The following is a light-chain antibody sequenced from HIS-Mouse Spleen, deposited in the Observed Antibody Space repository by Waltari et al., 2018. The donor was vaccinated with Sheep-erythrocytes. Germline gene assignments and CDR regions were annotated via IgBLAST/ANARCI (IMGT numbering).Light chain of an antibody. CDR1: SSDVGGYNY. Sequence: QSALTQPRSVSGSPGQSVTISCTGTSSDVGGYNYVSWYQQHPGKAPKLMIYDVSKRPSGVPGRFSGAKSGNTASLTSSGLQAEDEADYYCAAWDDSLNGYVFGTGTKVTVL. CDR3: AAWDDSLNGYV. J-gene: IGLJ1*01. CDR2: DVS. V-gene: IGLV2-11*01.